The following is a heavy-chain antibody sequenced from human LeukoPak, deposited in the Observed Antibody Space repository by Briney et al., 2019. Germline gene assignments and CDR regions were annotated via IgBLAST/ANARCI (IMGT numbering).Heavy chain of an antibody. Sequence: EASVKVSCKASGYTFTSYAMNWVRQAPGQGLEWMGWINPNSGRTNYAQKFQGRVTMTRDTSISTAYMELSRLRSDDTAVYYCARLGYSSGSDYWGQGTLVTVSS. J-gene: IGHJ4*02. CDR3: ARLGYSSGSDY. CDR2: INPNSGRT. CDR1: GYTFTSYA. V-gene: IGHV1-2*02. D-gene: IGHD6-19*01.